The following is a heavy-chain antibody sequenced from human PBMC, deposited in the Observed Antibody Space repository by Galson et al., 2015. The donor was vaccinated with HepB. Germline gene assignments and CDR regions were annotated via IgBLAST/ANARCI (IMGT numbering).Heavy chain of an antibody. J-gene: IGHJ6*02. CDR2: ISSSSSTI. D-gene: IGHD5-18*01. V-gene: IGHV3-48*01. Sequence: SLRLSCAASGFTFSSYSMNWVRQAPGKGLEWVSYISSSSSTIYYADSVKGRFTISRDNAKNSLYLQMNSLRAEDTAVYYCASSNVDTAMASYYYYGMDVWGQGTTVTVSS. CDR3: ASSNVDTAMASYYYYGMDV. CDR1: GFTFSSYS.